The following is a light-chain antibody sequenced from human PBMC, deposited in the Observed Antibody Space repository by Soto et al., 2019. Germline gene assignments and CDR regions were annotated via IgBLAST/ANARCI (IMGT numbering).Light chain of an antibody. Sequence: QSVLTQPPSVSGAPGQRVTISCTGSSSNIGAGYDVHWYQQLPGTAPKLLIYGNSNRPSGVPDRFSGSKSGTSASLAITGLQAEDEADYYCQSYDSSLGGSFYVFGTGTKVTVL. CDR3: QSYDSSLGGSFYV. CDR2: GNS. V-gene: IGLV1-40*01. CDR1: SSNIGAGYD. J-gene: IGLJ1*01.